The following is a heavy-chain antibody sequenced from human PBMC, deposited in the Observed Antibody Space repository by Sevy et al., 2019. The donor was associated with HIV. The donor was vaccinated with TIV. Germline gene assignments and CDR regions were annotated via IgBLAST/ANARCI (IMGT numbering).Heavy chain of an antibody. D-gene: IGHD6-13*01. Sequence: SETLSLTCDFYGGSFSGDYWTWIRQPPGKGLEWIGEINHSGSTYYNPPLKSRVTISLGTSENRFSLKLSSVTAADTAIYYCARAVIAATGAPFDDWGQGILVTVSS. CDR1: GGSFSGDY. V-gene: IGHV4-34*01. J-gene: IGHJ4*02. CDR2: INHSGST. CDR3: ARAVIAATGAPFDD.